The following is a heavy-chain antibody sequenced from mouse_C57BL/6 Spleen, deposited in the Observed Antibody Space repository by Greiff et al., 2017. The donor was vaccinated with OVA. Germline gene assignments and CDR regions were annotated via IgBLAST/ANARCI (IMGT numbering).Heavy chain of an antibody. D-gene: IGHD1-1*01. CDR3: TRKSYYYGSSYAMDY. J-gene: IGHJ4*01. CDR2: IDPETGGT. CDR1: GYTFTDYE. Sequence: QVQLQQSGAELVRPGASVTLSCKASGYTFTDYEMHWVKQTPVHGLEWIGAIDPETGGTAYNQKFKGKAILTADKSSSTAYMELRSLTSEDSAVYYWTRKSYYYGSSYAMDYWGQGTSVTVSS. V-gene: IGHV1-15*01.